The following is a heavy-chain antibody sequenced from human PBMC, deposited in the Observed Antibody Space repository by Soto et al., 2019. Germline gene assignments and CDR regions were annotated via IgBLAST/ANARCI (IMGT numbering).Heavy chain of an antibody. CDR1: GGSISSGGYY. CDR3: ARGLNMVRGVDY. D-gene: IGHD3-10*01. CDR2: IYYSGST. J-gene: IGHJ4*02. V-gene: IGHV4-31*03. Sequence: SETLSLTCTVSGGSISSGGYYWSWIRQHPGKGLEWIGYIYYSGSTYYNPSLKSRVTISVDTSKNQFSLKLSSVTAADTAVYYCARGLNMVRGVDYWGQGTLVTVSS.